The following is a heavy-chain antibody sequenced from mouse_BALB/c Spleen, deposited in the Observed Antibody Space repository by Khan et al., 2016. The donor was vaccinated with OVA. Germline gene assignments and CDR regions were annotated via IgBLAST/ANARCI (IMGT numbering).Heavy chain of an antibody. Sequence: QLQQSGAELVRPGASVKLSCKASGYTFTSYWMNWVKQRPGHGLEWIGRIDPSDSETHYNQMFNDRATLTVDKSSSTAYMHLSSLTSEDSAVYYCARREKYGYDPSWFAYWGQGTLVTVSA. V-gene: IGHV1-61*01. CDR2: IDPSDSET. CDR3: ARREKYGYDPSWFAY. J-gene: IGHJ3*01. D-gene: IGHD2-2*01. CDR1: GYTFTSYW.